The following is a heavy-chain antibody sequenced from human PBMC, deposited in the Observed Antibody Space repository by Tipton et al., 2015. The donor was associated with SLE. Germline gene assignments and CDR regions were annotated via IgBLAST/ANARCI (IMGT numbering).Heavy chain of an antibody. CDR2: ISYDGSNK. CDR1: GFTFSSYA. V-gene: IGHV3-30*04. J-gene: IGHJ6*04. D-gene: IGHD2-15*01. Sequence: QLVQSGGGVVQPGRSLRLSCAASGFTFSSYAMHWVRQAPGKGLEWEAVISYDGSNKYYADSVKGRFTISRDNSKNTLYLQMNSLRAEDTAMYYCAKDRHCSGGSCSGSVGVWGKGTTVTVSS. CDR3: AKDRHCSGGSCSGSVGV.